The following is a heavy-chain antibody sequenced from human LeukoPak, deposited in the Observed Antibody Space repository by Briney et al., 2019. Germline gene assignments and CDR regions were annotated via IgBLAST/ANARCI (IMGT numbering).Heavy chain of an antibody. J-gene: IGHJ3*02. V-gene: IGHV3-21*01. D-gene: IGHD5-12*01. CDR1: GFTFSSYS. CDR2: ISSSSSYI. CDR3: AGGYVVHAFDI. Sequence: GGSLRLSCAASGFTFSSYSMTWVRQAPGKGLEWVSSISSSSSYIYYADSVKGRFTISRDNAKNSLYLRMNSLRAEDTAAYYCAGGYVVHAFDIWGQGTMVTVSS.